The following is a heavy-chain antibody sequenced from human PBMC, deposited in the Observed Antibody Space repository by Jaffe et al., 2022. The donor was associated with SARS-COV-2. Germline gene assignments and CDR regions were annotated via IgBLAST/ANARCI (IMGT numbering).Heavy chain of an antibody. CDR3: AKRSLGSGGHFDY. V-gene: IGHV3-23*01. Sequence: EVQLLESGGGLIQPGGSQSLSCAASGFRFSSYGMAWVRQAPGKGLEWVSAISSGGSSKDYRDSVKGRFIVSRDNSKNTLYLRMNSLRGEDTAIYYCAKRSLGSGGHFDYWGQGAQVTVSS. J-gene: IGHJ4*02. CDR1: GFRFSSYG. CDR2: ISSGGSSK. D-gene: IGHD3-16*01.